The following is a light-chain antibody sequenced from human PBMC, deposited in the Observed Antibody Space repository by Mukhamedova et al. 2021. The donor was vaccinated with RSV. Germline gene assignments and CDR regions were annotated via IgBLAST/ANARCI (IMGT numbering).Light chain of an antibody. Sequence: WYQRRVHGKAPNLLIHRASTLHSGVPSRFSGSGSGTEFTLTISSLQPDDFATYYCQHHYSLSRTFGPGTRVEI. J-gene: IGKJ1*01. CDR3: QHHYSLSRT. V-gene: IGKV1-5*03. CDR2: RAS.